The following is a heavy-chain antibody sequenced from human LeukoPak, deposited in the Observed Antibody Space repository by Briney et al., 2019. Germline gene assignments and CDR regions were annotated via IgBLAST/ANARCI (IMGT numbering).Heavy chain of an antibody. CDR1: GGSISSGSYY. D-gene: IGHD5-24*01. CDR2: IYTSGST. V-gene: IGHV4-61*02. Sequence: SQTLSPTCTVSGGSISSGSYYWSWIRQPAGKGLEWIGRIYTSGSTNYNPSLKSRVTISVDTSKNQFSLKLSSVTAADTAVYYCASRGDGKQVDYWGQGTLVTVSS. J-gene: IGHJ4*02. CDR3: ASRGDGKQVDY.